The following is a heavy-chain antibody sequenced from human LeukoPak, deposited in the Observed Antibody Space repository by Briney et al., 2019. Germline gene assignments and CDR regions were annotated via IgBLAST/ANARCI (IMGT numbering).Heavy chain of an antibody. J-gene: IGHJ5*02. CDR3: ARAQYYDYVWGSYRLAYWFDP. V-gene: IGHV4-34*01. D-gene: IGHD3-16*02. CDR2: INHSGST. Sequence: SETLSLTCAVYGGSFSGYYWSWIRQPPGKGLEWIGEINHSGSTNYNPSLKSRGTISVDTSKNQFSLKLSSVTAADTAVYYCARAQYYDYVWGSYRLAYWFDPWGQGTLVTVSS. CDR1: GGSFSGYY.